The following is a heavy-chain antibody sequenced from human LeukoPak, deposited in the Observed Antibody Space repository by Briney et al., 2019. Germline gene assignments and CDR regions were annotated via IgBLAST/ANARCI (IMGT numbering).Heavy chain of an antibody. D-gene: IGHD4-23*01. CDR1: GFTFSSYE. CDR3: ARALWRTVVTAFGY. Sequence: GGSLRLSCAASGFTFSSYEMNWVRQAPGKGLEWVSYISSSGNTIYHADSVKGRFTISRDNAKNSLYLQMNSLRAEDTAVYYCARALWRTVVTAFGYWGQGALVTVSS. CDR2: ISSSGNTI. J-gene: IGHJ4*02. V-gene: IGHV3-48*03.